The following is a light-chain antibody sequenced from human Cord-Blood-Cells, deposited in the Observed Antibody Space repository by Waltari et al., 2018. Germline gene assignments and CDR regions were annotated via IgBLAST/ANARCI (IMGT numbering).Light chain of an antibody. J-gene: IGKJ1*01. CDR3: QQYNSYWT. Sequence: DIQMTQSPSTLSASVGDRVTITCRAIQSISSWLAWYQQKPGKAPKLLIYKASSLESGVPSRFSGSGSGTEFTLTISSLQPDDFATYYCQQYNSYWTFGQGP. CDR2: KAS. CDR1: QSISSW. V-gene: IGKV1-5*03.